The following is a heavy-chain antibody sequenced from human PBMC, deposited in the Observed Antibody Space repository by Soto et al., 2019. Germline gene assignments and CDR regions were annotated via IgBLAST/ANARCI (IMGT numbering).Heavy chain of an antibody. CDR1: GFTFSSYG. Sequence: QVQLVESGGGVVQPGRSLRLSCAASGFTFSSYGMHWVRQAPGKGLEWVAVIWYDGSNKYYADSVKGRFTISRDNSKNTLDLQMNSLRAEDTAVYYCARDHRGSSGWYYFDYWGQGTLVTVSS. V-gene: IGHV3-33*01. CDR3: ARDHRGSSGWYYFDY. CDR2: IWYDGSNK. D-gene: IGHD6-19*01. J-gene: IGHJ4*02.